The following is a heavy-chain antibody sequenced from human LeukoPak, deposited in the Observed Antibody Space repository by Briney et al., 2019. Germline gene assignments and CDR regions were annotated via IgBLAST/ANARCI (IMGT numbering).Heavy chain of an antibody. Sequence: PSETLSLTCTVSGGSISTGPYYWGWIRQPPGKGLEWIGSIYHSGSTYYNPSLKSRVTISVDTSKNQFSLKLSSVTAADTAVYYCASAFDYDILTGHLFDYWGQGTLVTVSS. J-gene: IGHJ4*02. CDR1: GGSISTGPYY. CDR3: ASAFDYDILTGHLFDY. D-gene: IGHD3-9*01. CDR2: IYHSGST. V-gene: IGHV4-39*07.